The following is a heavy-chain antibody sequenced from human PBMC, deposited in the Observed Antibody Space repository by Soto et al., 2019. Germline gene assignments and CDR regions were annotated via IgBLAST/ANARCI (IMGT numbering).Heavy chain of an antibody. CDR1: GGTFSSYA. CDR2: IIPIPGTA. V-gene: IGHV1-69*01. D-gene: IGHD2-2*01. CDR3: ARSQGSRTSLEIYYYYYYGMDV. Sequence: QVQLVQSGAEVKKPGSSVKVSCKASGGTFSSYAISWVRQAPGQGLEWMGGIIPIPGTANYAQKFQGRVTITADESTSTAYMALSSPRSEDTAVYYCARSQGSRTSLEIYYYYYYGMDVWGQGTTVTVSS. J-gene: IGHJ6*02.